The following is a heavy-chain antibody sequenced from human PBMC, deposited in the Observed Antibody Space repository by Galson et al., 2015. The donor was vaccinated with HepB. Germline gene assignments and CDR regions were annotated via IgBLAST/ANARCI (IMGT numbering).Heavy chain of an antibody. Sequence: TLSLTCAVSGGSINSGAYSWSWIRQPPGKGLEWIGYIYDSGNTYYNPSLKSRVSISLDTSKKQFSLNLRSVTAADTAVYYCARASPGYAYGTGAAFDIWGQGTRVTVSA. CDR2: IYDSGNT. J-gene: IGHJ3*02. CDR1: GGSINSGAYS. V-gene: IGHV4-30-4*07. D-gene: IGHD5-18*01. CDR3: ARASPGYAYGTGAAFDI.